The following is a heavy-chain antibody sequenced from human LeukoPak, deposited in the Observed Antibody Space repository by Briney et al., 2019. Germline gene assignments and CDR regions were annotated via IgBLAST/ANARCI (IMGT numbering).Heavy chain of an antibody. J-gene: IGHJ4*02. CDR3: ARRATTERGHSYGLDY. CDR2: ISTSSSSSYI. CDR1: GFTFSSYH. D-gene: IGHD5-18*01. Sequence: GGSLRLSCVVSGFTFSSYHMNWVRQAPGKGLEWVSSISTSSSSSYIYYADSVTGRFTISRDNAKNSLYLQMNSLRAEDTAVYYCARRATTERGHSYGLDYWGQGTLVTVSS. V-gene: IGHV3-21*01.